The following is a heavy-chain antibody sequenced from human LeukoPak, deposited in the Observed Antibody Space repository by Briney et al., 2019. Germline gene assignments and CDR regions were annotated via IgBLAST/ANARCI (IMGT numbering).Heavy chain of an antibody. CDR1: GYTFTRYY. CDR3: AIMGDTFDI. V-gene: IGHV1-2*02. J-gene: IGHJ3*02. D-gene: IGHD2-8*01. CDR2: INPDSGDT. Sequence: ASVKVSCKASGYTFTRYYMHWVRQAPGQGLEWMGSINPDSGDTNYAQNLQGRVTMTRDTSINTAYLDLSRLRSDDTAVYYCAIMGDTFDIWGQGTKVTVSS.